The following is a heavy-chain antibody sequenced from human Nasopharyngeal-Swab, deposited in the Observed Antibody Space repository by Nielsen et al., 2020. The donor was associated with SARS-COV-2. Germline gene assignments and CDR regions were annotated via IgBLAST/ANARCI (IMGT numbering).Heavy chain of an antibody. CDR3: AGLVFTMVIQDGGWFDP. D-gene: IGHD3-10*01. CDR2: IYPGDSDT. CDR1: GFSFTSYC. J-gene: IGHJ5*02. Sequence: GESLKISCQGSGFSFTSYCIGWVRQAPGKGLEWVGIIYPGDSDTRYSPSFQGQVTISTDKSISTAYLQWSSLKASDTAMSYCAGLVFTMVIQDGGWFDPWGQGTLVTVSS. V-gene: IGHV5-51*01.